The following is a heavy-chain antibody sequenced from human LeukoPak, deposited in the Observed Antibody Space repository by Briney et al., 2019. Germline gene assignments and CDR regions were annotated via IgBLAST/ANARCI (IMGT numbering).Heavy chain of an antibody. CDR1: GGSISSSTYY. D-gene: IGHD3-22*01. CDR3: AAGGSSGHFDY. J-gene: IGHJ4*02. CDR2: IYYSGRT. Sequence: SETLSLTCTVSGGSISSSTYYWGWIRQPPGKGLEWIGSIYYSGRTYYNPSLKSRVTIPVDTSKNQFSLKLSSVIAADTAVYYCAAGGSSGHFDYWGQGTLVTVSS. V-gene: IGHV4-39*01.